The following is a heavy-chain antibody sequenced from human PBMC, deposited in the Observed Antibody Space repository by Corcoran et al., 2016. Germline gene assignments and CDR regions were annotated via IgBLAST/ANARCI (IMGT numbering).Heavy chain of an antibody. CDR3: ARGRGYCSSTSCYRGSYYYGMDV. CDR2: INPSGST. D-gene: IGHD2-2*02. CDR1: GGSFSGYY. Sequence: QLQQWGAGLLKPSETLSLTCAVYGGSFSGYYWSWIRQPPGKGLEWIGEINPSGSTNYNPSLKSRVTISVDTSKNQFSLKLSSVTAADTAVYYCARGRGYCSSTSCYRGSYYYGMDVWGQGTTVTVSS. J-gene: IGHJ6*02. V-gene: IGHV4-34*01.